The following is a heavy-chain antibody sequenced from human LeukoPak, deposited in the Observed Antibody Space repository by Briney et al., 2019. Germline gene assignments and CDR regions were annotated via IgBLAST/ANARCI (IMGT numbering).Heavy chain of an antibody. CDR1: GGSFSGYY. CDR2: INHSGST. D-gene: IGHD5-18*01. CDR3: ARRGDTAMVYNGMDV. Sequence: KPSETLSLTCAVYGGSFSGYYWSWIRQPPGKGLEWIGEINHSGSTNYNPSLKSRVTISVDTSRNQFSLKLSSVTAADTAVYYCARRGDTAMVYNGMDVWGQGTTVTVSS. V-gene: IGHV4-34*01. J-gene: IGHJ6*02.